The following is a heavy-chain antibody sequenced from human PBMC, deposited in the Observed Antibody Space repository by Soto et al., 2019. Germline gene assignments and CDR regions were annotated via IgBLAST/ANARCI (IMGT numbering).Heavy chain of an antibody. D-gene: IGHD6-13*01. J-gene: IGHJ6*02. V-gene: IGHV1-69*13. CDR2: IIPIFGTA. Sequence: SVKVSCKASGGTFSSYAISWVRQAPGQGLEWMGGIIPIFGTANYAQKFQGRVTITADESTSTAYMELSSLRSEDTAVYYCARVRRIAAAPRYYYYGMDVWGQGTTVTVSS. CDR3: ARVRRIAAAPRYYYYGMDV. CDR1: GGTFSSYA.